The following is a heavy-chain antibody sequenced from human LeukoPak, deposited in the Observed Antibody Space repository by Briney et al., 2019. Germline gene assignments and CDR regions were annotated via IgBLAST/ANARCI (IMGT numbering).Heavy chain of an antibody. Sequence: SVKVSCKAYGYTFTSHDINWVRQATGQGLEWMGWMNPNSGNTGYAQKFQGRVTMTRNTSISTAYMELSSLRSEDTAVYYCARASSTYNWFDPWGQGTLVTVSS. J-gene: IGHJ5*02. D-gene: IGHD2/OR15-2a*01. V-gene: IGHV1-8*01. CDR2: MNPNSGNT. CDR3: ARASSTYNWFDP. CDR1: GYTFTSHD.